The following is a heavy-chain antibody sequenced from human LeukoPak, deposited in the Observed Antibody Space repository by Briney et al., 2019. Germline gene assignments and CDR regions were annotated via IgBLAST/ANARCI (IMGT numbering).Heavy chain of an antibody. CDR2: IRSKAYGGTT. V-gene: IGHV3-49*04. D-gene: IGHD6-19*01. CDR1: GFTFGDFA. Sequence: GGSLRLSCTGSGFTFGDFALGWVRQSLGEGLEWVGFIRSKAYGGTTEYAVSVKGRFTISRDDSKSIAYLQMNSLKTEDTAVYYCTRGIAVAGKGYYYYYYYMDVWGKGTTVTISS. CDR3: TRGIAVAGKGYYYYYYYMDV. J-gene: IGHJ6*03.